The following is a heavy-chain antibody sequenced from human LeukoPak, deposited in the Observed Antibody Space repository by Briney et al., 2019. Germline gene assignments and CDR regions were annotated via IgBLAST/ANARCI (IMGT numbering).Heavy chain of an antibody. CDR1: GFTFSDYY. CDR2: IIGSSTYT. V-gene: IGHV3-11*03. D-gene: IGHD1-26*01. Sequence: GGSLPLSCAASGFTFSDYYMIWLRQAPGKGLEWVSYIIGSSTYTNYADSVKGRFTISRDNAKNSLYLQMNSLRAEDTAVYYCARIAYSYDAFDIWGQGTMVTVSS. J-gene: IGHJ3*02. CDR3: ARIAYSYDAFDI.